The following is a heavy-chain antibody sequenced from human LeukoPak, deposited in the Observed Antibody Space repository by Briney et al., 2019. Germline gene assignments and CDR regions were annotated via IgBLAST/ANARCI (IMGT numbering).Heavy chain of an antibody. J-gene: IGHJ4*02. CDR3: ATRYGSGGSQFFDY. V-gene: IGHV4-4*07. CDR1: GGSISSYY. Sequence: NSSETLSLTCTVSGGSISSYYWSWIRQPAGKGLEWIGRIYTSGSTNYNPSLKSRVTMSVDTSKNQFSLKLSSVTAADTAVYYCATRYGSGGSQFFDYWGQGTLVTVSS. D-gene: IGHD3-10*01. CDR2: IYTSGST.